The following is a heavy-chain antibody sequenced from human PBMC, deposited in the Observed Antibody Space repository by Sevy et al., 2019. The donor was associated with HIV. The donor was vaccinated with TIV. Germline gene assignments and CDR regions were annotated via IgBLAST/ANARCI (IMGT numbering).Heavy chain of an antibody. Sequence: SETLSLTCTVSGGSISSYYWSWIRQPAGKGLEWIGRIYTSGSTNYNPSLKSRVTMSVDTSKNQFSLKLSSVTAADTAVYYCAREGYYYEQGYFDCWGQGTLVTVSS. D-gene: IGHD3-22*01. CDR2: IYTSGST. V-gene: IGHV4-4*07. J-gene: IGHJ4*02. CDR1: GGSISSYY. CDR3: AREGYYYEQGYFDC.